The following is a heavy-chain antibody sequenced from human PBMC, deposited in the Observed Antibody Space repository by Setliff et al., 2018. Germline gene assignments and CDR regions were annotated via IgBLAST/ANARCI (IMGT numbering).Heavy chain of an antibody. CDR3: ARHVLGQQLVYNWFDP. V-gene: IGHV4-61*02. CDR2: IHSGGST. D-gene: IGHD6-13*01. Sequence: KTSETLSLTCSVSGGSVTTSRYYWSWIRQPAGKGLEWIGRIHSGGSTKFNPSLESRVTISVDTSKNQFSLKLSSVTAADTAVYYCARHVLGQQLVYNWFDPWGQGTLVTAPQ. J-gene: IGHJ5*02. CDR1: GGSVTTSRYY.